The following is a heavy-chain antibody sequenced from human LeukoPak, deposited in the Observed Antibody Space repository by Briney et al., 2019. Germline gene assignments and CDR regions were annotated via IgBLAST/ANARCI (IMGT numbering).Heavy chain of an antibody. Sequence: SETLSLTCSVSGGSISSGGYHWSWIRQHPGKGLEWIGYIYYSGSTYYNPSLKSRVTISVDTSENQFSLNLSSMTAADTAVYYCARRSSTGFYLDSWGQGTLVTVSS. CDR1: GGSISSGGYH. V-gene: IGHV4-31*03. CDR3: ARRSSTGFYLDS. J-gene: IGHJ4*02. D-gene: IGHD1-26*01. CDR2: IYYSGST.